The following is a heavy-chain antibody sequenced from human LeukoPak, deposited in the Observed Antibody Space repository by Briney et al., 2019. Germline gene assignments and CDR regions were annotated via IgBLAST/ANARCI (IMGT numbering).Heavy chain of an antibody. V-gene: IGHV3-23*01. Sequence: PGGSLRLSCAASGFTFSSYAMSWVRQAPGKGLEWVSAISGSGGSTYYADSVKGRFTISRDNSKNTLYLQVNSLRAEDTAVYYCAKAPVDTAMVFSGTGFDYWGQGTLVTVSS. J-gene: IGHJ4*02. CDR3: AKAPVDTAMVFSGTGFDY. CDR2: ISGSGGST. D-gene: IGHD5-18*01. CDR1: GFTFSSYA.